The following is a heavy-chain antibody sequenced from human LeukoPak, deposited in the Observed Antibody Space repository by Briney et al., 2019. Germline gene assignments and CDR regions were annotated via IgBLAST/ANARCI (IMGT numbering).Heavy chain of an antibody. D-gene: IGHD2-8*01. Sequence: SDTLSLTCTVSGGSISNYYWNWIRQPPGKGLEWVGRMSFIGGTKLNPSLQSRVIISIDTSKNQFSLNLSSVTAADTAVYYCARRVIMSAAGVPDTWLDPWGQGILVTVS. J-gene: IGHJ5*02. CDR2: MSFIGGT. CDR1: GGSISNYY. V-gene: IGHV4-59*08. CDR3: ARRVIMSAAGVPDTWLDP.